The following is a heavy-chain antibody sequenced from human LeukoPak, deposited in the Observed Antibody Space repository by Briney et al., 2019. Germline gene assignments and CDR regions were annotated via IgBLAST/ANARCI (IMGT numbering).Heavy chain of an antibody. Sequence: ASVKVSCKSFGYTFTSNYMHWVRQAPGQGPEWMGVISPSGASTTYAQTFQGRVTLTRDMSTSTDYLELSSLRSEDTAVYYCARDNSVRDEAWWFSPWGQGTLVTASS. J-gene: IGHJ5*02. V-gene: IGHV1-46*01. CDR1: GYTFTSNY. CDR3: ARDNSVRDEAWWFSP. D-gene: IGHD5-24*01. CDR2: ISPSGAST.